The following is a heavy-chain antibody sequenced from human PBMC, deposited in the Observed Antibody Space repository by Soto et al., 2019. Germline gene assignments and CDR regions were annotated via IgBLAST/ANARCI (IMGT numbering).Heavy chain of an antibody. V-gene: IGHV4-59*08. D-gene: IGHD3-10*01. CDR1: GGSISSYY. CDR2: IYYSGST. J-gene: IGHJ6*02. Sequence: PSETLSLTCTVSGGSISSYYWSWIRQPPGKGLEWIGYIYYSGSTNYNPSLKSRVTISVDTSKNQFSLKLSSVTAADTAVYYCARQGVGYYGSGRYYYYGMDVWGQGTTVTVSS. CDR3: ARQGVGYYGSGRYYYYGMDV.